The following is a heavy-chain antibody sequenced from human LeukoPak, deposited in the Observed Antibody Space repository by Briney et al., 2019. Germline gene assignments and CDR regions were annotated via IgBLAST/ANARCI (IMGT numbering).Heavy chain of an antibody. Sequence: GGSLRLSCAASGFTFSTYRMSWVRQAPGKGLEWVANIKQDGSEKHYVDSVKGRFTIFRDNAKNSLYLQMNSLRAEDTAVYYCARDRCSSISCFALDYWGQGTLVTVSS. D-gene: IGHD2-2*01. V-gene: IGHV3-7*01. CDR2: IKQDGSEK. CDR3: ARDRCSSISCFALDY. J-gene: IGHJ4*02. CDR1: GFTFSTYR.